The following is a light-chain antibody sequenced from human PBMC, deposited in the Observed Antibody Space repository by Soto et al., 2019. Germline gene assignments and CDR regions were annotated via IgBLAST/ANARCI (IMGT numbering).Light chain of an antibody. CDR3: ETWDSNTLV. CDR1: SGHSSYN. J-gene: IGLJ2*01. Sequence: QSVLTQSASATASLGYSVKLTCTLSSGHSSYNIAWHQQQPEKAHRYLMKLEGSGSYNKGSGVPDPFSGSSSGADRYLTIPNLQFEAEAYYFSETWDSNTLVFGGGTKLTVL. V-gene: IGLV4-60*02. CDR2: LEGSGSY.